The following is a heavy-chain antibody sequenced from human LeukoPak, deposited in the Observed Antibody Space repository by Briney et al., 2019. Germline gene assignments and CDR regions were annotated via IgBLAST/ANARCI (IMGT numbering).Heavy chain of an antibody. Sequence: GGSLRLSCTASGFSFSNYWMHWVRQAPGKGLVWVSRIKSDGSGTNYADSVKGRFTISRDNAKNTLYLQMNSLRAEDTAVYYCARRNTAMITGFDYWSRGTLVTVSS. V-gene: IGHV3-74*01. D-gene: IGHD5-18*01. CDR1: GFSFSNYW. CDR3: ARRNTAMITGFDY. CDR2: IKSDGSGT. J-gene: IGHJ4*02.